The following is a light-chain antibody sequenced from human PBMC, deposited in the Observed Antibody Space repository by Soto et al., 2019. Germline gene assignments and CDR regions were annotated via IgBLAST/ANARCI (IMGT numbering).Light chain of an antibody. CDR1: QSISSW. CDR2: KAS. V-gene: IGKV1-5*03. Sequence: DIQMTQSPSTLSASVGDRVTITCRASQSISSWLAWYQHKPGKAPKLLIYKASSLESGVPSRFSGSGSGTAFTLTISSLQPDDFETYYCQQYNSYSVKFGQGTKVEIK. J-gene: IGKJ1*01. CDR3: QQYNSYSVK.